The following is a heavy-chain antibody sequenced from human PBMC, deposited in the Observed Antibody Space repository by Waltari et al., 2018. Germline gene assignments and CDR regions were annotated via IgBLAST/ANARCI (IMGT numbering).Heavy chain of an antibody. CDR3: ARDRGRGLFLDS. CDR1: GDSMSSRDC. J-gene: IGHJ4*02. D-gene: IGHD1-1*01. Sequence: LSFTCVVSGDSMSSRDCWSGVRESPVRGLEWIGQGRGSGRTNDNPSLETRVSVSIDTSKKQFSLRMTSATAADTAVYYCARDRGRGLFLDSWGQGILVTV. CDR2: GRGSGRT. V-gene: IGHV4-4*02.